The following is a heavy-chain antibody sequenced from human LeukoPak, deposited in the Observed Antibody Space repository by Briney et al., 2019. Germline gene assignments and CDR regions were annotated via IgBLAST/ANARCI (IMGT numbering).Heavy chain of an antibody. V-gene: IGHV4-59*01. CDR1: GRSISSYY. D-gene: IGHD6-25*01. Sequence: PSETLSLTCTVSGRSISSYYWSWIRQPPGKGLEWIANIYHTGSTNYNPSLSSRVTISIDTAKNQFSLKLTSVNAADTAVYYCARRGRNSSGWQDYLWGQGTLVTVSS. CDR3: ARRGRNSSGWQDYL. CDR2: IYHTGST. J-gene: IGHJ4*02.